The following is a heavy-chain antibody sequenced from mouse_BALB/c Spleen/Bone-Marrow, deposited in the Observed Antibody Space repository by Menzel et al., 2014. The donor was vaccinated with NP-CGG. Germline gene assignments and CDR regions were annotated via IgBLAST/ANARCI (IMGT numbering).Heavy chain of an antibody. CDR2: IDPANGNT. CDR1: GFNIKDXX. V-gene: IGHV14-3*02. D-gene: IGHD1-1*01. J-gene: IGHJ3*01. Sequence: VQLQQSGAELVKPGASVKLSCKASGFNIKDXXMHWVKQRPEQXXEWIGRIDPANGNTKTDPKFQGKAIITADTTSNAAYLQLNSXTSDDTAVYYSAIYYYGSILFSYGGQGTLVTVSS. CDR3: AIYYYGSILFSY.